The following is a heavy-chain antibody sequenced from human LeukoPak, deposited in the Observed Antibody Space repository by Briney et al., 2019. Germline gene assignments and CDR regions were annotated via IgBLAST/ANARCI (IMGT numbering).Heavy chain of an antibody. J-gene: IGHJ5*02. V-gene: IGHV4-4*07. CDR1: GGSITGFF. D-gene: IGHD3-22*01. CDR3: ARDPIRAYYYDSSGLGGWFDP. Sequence: SETLSLTCAVSGGSITGFFWTWIRQPAGEGLQYIGRIFSSGGANYNPSLQSRVAISVDTSKNQFSLKLSSVTAADTAVYYCARDPIRAYYYDSSGLGGWFDPWGQGTLVTVSS. CDR2: IFSSGGA.